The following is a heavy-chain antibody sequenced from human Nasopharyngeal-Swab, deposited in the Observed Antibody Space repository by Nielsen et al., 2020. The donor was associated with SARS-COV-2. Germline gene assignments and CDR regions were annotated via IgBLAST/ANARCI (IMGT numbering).Heavy chain of an antibody. V-gene: IGHV3-74*01. CDR2: INSDESST. CDR3: ARGGVGHGDWNV. D-gene: IGHD4-17*01. J-gene: IGHJ6*02. Sequence: WIRQPPGKGLVWVSRINSDESSTSCADSVKGRFTISRDNAKNTLYLQMNSLRAEDTAVYYCARGGVGHGDWNVWGQGTTVTVSS.